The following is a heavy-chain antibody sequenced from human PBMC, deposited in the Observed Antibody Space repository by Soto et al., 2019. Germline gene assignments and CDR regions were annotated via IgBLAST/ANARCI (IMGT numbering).Heavy chain of an antibody. CDR1: GFTFSTYG. V-gene: IGHV3-30*03. CDR3: ASAGKVEGNFAY. D-gene: IGHD1-1*01. J-gene: IGHJ4*02. CDR2: ISSDGNRK. Sequence: QVQLVESGGGVVQPGGSLRLSCAASGFTFSTYGMFWVRQAPGKGLEWVSVISSDGNRKYYADSVKGRFTISRDNPKNTLYLQINSLRAEDTAVYFCASAGKVEGNFAYWGQGTLVTVSS.